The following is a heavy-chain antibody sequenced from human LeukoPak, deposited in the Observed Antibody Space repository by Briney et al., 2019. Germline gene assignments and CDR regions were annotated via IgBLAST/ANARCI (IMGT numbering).Heavy chain of an antibody. CDR3: TRLRDGYDSDY. CDR2: IYSGGTT. D-gene: IGHD5-24*01. Sequence: GAPRPSCAVPGVIGSSNYKSLGRQAPGEGVEWVSVIYSGGTTYYADSVKGRFTISRDNSKNTLYLQMNTLRAEDTAMYYCTRLRDGYDSDYWGQGTLVTVSS. CDR1: GVIGSSNY. V-gene: IGHV3-53*01. J-gene: IGHJ4*02.